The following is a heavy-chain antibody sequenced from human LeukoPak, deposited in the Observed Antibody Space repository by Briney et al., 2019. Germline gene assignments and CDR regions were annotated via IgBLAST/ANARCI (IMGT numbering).Heavy chain of an antibody. D-gene: IGHD6-19*01. CDR2: ISGYNYHT. CDR3: ARDSQIAVAVEGWPDP. V-gene: IGHV1-18*01. J-gene: IGHJ5*02. Sequence: ASVKVSCKTSGYTFSTYGISWVRQAPGQGLEWMGWISGYNYHTDYARKFQGRLTVTTDTSTKTAYMELRNLRSDDTAVYYCARDSQIAVAVEGWPDPWGQGTLVTVSS. CDR1: GYTFSTYG.